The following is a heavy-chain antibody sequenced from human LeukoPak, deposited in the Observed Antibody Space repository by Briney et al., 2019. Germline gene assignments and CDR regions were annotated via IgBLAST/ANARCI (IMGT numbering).Heavy chain of an antibody. V-gene: IGHV3-23*01. D-gene: IGHD6-19*01. CDR2: ISGSGGST. Sequence: GGTLRLSCAASGFTFSSYGMSWVRQAPGKGLEWVSAISGSGGSTYYADSVKGRFTISRDNSKNTLYLQMNSLRAEDTAVYYCAKDLALSSGWYVEYFQHWGQGTLVTVSS. CDR1: GFTFSSYG. CDR3: AKDLALSSGWYVEYFQH. J-gene: IGHJ1*01.